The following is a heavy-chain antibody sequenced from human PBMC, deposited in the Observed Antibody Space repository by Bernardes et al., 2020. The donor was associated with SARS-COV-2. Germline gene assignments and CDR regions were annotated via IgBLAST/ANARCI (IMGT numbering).Heavy chain of an antibody. D-gene: IGHD3-3*01. CDR2: ISAYNGNT. J-gene: IGHJ6*02. V-gene: IGHV1-18*01. CDR3: ARERGYPKYYYYGMDV. Sequence: AQVKVSCKASGYTFTSYGISWVRQAPGQGLEWMGWISAYNGNTNYAQKLQGRVTMTTDTSTSTAYMELRSLRSDDTAVYYCARERGYPKYYYYGMDVWGQGTTVTVS. CDR1: GYTFTSYG.